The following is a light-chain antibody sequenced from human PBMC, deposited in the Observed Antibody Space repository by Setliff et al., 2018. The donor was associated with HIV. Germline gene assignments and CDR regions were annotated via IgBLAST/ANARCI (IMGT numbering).Light chain of an antibody. CDR3: SSYTSSSTYV. CDR1: IDPYNS. Sequence: QSALTQPASVSGSPGQSITVSCTDIDPYNSVSWYQQLPGKAPKLILYEVSVRPSGISNRFSGSKSGNTASLTISGLQAEDEADYYCSSYTSSSTYVFGTGTKVT. CDR2: EVS. J-gene: IGLJ1*01. V-gene: IGLV2-14*01.